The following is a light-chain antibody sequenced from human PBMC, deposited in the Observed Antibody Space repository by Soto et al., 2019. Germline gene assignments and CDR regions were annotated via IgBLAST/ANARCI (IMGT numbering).Light chain of an antibody. CDR2: KAS. J-gene: IGKJ4*01. V-gene: IGKV1-5*03. Sequence: DIQMTQSPSTLSTSVGDRVTITCLASQSISSWLAWYQQKPGKAPKLLIYKASTLKSGVPSRFSGSGSGTEFTLTISSLEPEDFAVYYCQQGSNWPPGLTFGGGTKVDI. CDR1: QSISSW. CDR3: QQGSNWPPGLT.